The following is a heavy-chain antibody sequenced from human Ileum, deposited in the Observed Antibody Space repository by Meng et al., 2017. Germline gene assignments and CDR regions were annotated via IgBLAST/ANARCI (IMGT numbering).Heavy chain of an antibody. J-gene: IGHJ4*02. CDR1: GFTFGDYA. V-gene: IGHV3-49*03. Sequence: GESLKISCTASGFTFGDYAMSWFRQAPGKGLGWGGFIRSKAYGGTTEYAASVKGRFTISRDESKSIAYLQMNSLKTEDTAVDYCTREPFAYYYDSSGYYNGLGYWGQGTLVTVSS. CDR3: TREPFAYYYDSSGYYNGLGY. CDR2: IRSKAYGGTT. D-gene: IGHD3-22*01.